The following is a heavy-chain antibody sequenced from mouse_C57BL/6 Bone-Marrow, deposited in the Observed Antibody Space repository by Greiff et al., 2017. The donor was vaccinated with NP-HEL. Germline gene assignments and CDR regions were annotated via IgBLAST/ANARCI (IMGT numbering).Heavy chain of an antibody. V-gene: IGHV1-62-2*01. CDR2: FYSGSGSL. CDR1: GYTFPEYT. Sequence: QVQLQQSGAELVKPGASVKLSCTASGYTFPEYTIHWVTQRSGQVLEWIGWFYSGSGSLKYNEKFKDKATLTADKSSSTVYMELSRLTSEDSAVYFCARHEEGDYGNYYFDYWGQGTTLTVSS. J-gene: IGHJ2*01. CDR3: ARHEEGDYGNYYFDY. D-gene: IGHD2-1*01.